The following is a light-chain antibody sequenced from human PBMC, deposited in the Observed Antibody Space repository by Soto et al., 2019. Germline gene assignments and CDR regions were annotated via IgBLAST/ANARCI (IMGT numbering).Light chain of an antibody. Sequence: DIQMTQAPSTMSESVGDIVTITCRASQSISSWLVWYQQSPGKAPKLVFYKASSLESGVPARFSGSGSATEFTLTISSLQADYFATHYCQQSFTFGPGTKVDIK. J-gene: IGKJ3*01. CDR3: QQSFT. CDR1: QSISSW. V-gene: IGKV1-5*03. CDR2: KAS.